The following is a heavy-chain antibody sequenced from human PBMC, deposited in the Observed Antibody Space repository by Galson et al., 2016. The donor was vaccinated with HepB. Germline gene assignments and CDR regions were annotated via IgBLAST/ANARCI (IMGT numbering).Heavy chain of an antibody. CDR1: GFIFNNYA. V-gene: IGHV3-23*01. CDR3: AKAKAHLPVVVAASFPDHFYHGMDV. CDR2: ISDTGANT. Sequence: SLRLSCAASGFIFNNYAMTWVRQAPGKGLEWVSVISDTGANTDYADSVKGRFTISRASSKHTLYLQMNTLRAEDTAVYYCAKAKAHLPVVVAASFPDHFYHGMDVWGHGTTVTVSS. D-gene: IGHD2-15*01. J-gene: IGHJ6*02.